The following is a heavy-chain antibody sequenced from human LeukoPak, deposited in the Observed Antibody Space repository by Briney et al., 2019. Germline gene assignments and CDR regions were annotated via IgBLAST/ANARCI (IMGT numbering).Heavy chain of an antibody. J-gene: IGHJ3*02. D-gene: IGHD3-22*01. Sequence: GASVKVSCKASGYTFTSYGISWVRQAPGQGLEWMGWISAYNGNTNYAQKLQGRVTMTTDTSTSTAYMELRSLRSDDTAVYYCARSRRLGNYYDSTATTFDIWGQGTMVTVSS. CDR3: ARSRRLGNYYDSTATTFDI. CDR1: GYTFTSYG. V-gene: IGHV1-18*01. CDR2: ISAYNGNT.